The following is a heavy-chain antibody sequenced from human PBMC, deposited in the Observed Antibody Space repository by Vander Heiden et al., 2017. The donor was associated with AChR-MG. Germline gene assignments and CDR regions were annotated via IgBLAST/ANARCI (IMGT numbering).Heavy chain of an antibody. J-gene: IGHJ4*02. CDR3: TSGSDFDY. CDR1: GFTFDNAW. V-gene: IGHV3-15*01. CDR2: IKSITDGATT. Sequence: EVQLVQSGGGLVKPVGSLRLSCGVAGFTFDNAWMSWVRQPPGKGLEWVGRIKSITDGATTDYAAPVRGRFTVSRDDSKNTLYLQMNSLKIEDTAVYYCTSGSDFDYWGQGILVTVSS.